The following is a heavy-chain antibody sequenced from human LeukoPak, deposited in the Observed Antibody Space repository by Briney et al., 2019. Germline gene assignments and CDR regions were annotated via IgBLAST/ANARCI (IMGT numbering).Heavy chain of an antibody. CDR2: IIPIFDTA. CDR1: GYTFTSYA. V-gene: IGHV1-69*13. J-gene: IGHJ4*02. Sequence: SVKVSCKASGYTFTSYAISWVRQAPGQGLEWMGGIIPIFDTAVYAQKFQGRVTVTADESTSTAYMDLSSLTSEDTAVYYCARDNIRGGKGIAAAGGYYWGQGTLVTVSS. D-gene: IGHD6-13*01. CDR3: ARDNIRGGKGIAAAGGYY.